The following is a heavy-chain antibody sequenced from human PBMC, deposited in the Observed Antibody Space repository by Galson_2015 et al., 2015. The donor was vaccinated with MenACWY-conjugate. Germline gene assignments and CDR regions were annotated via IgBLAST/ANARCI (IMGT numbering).Heavy chain of an antibody. Sequence: SLRLSCAASGFTFPGYEFNWVRQAPGKGLEWLSYISKSGSPICYADSVKGRFTISRDNIKKSLFLEMNSLRAGDTGVYYCARVGTWIHQYFYYMDVWGKGTTGTASS. D-gene: IGHD5-18*01. J-gene: IGHJ6*03. CDR1: GFTFPGYE. CDR2: ISKSGSPI. CDR3: ARVGTWIHQYFYYMDV. V-gene: IGHV3-48*03.